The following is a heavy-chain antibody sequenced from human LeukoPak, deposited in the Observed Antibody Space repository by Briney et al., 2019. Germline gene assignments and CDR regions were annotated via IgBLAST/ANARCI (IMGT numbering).Heavy chain of an antibody. D-gene: IGHD5-12*01. Sequence: GGSLRLSCAASGFTFSDYYMSWIRQAPGKGLEWVSYISSSGSTIHSADSVKGRFTISRDNAKNSLYLQMNSLRVEDTAMYYCARDHRYAFDNWGHGTLVTVSS. CDR2: ISSSGSTI. V-gene: IGHV3-11*04. CDR1: GFTFSDYY. CDR3: ARDHRYAFDN. J-gene: IGHJ4*01.